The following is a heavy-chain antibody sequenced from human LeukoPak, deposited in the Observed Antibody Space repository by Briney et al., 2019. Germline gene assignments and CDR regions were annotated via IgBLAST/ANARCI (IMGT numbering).Heavy chain of an antibody. V-gene: IGHV3-21*01. J-gene: IGHJ4*02. CDR1: GFTFSSYS. Sequence: GGSLRLSCAASGFTFSSYSMNWVRQAPGKGLEWVSSISSSSSYIYYADSVKGRFTISGDNAKNSLYLQMNSLRAEDTAVYYCARGDYYYDSSGYYFDYWGQGTLVIVSS. CDR2: ISSSSSYI. D-gene: IGHD3-22*01. CDR3: ARGDYYYDSSGYYFDY.